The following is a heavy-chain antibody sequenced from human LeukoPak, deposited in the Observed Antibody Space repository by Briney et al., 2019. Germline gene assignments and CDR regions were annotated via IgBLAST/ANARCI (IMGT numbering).Heavy chain of an antibody. CDR3: TRHFHGGGDI. CDR2: IRSKANSYAT. CDR1: GFTFSGSA. Sequence: GGSLRLSCAASGFTFSGSAMHWVRQASGKGLEWVGRIRSKANSYATAYAASVKGRFTTSRDDSKNTAYLQMNSLKTEDTAVYYCTRHFHGGGDIWGQGTMVTVSS. J-gene: IGHJ3*02. V-gene: IGHV3-73*01. D-gene: IGHD3-16*01.